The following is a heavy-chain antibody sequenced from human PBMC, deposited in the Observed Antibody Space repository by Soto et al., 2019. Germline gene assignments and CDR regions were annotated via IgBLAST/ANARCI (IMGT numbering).Heavy chain of an antibody. D-gene: IGHD3-10*02. CDR2: ISWDGGST. Sequence: GGSLRLSCAASGFTFDDYAMHWVRQAPGKGLEWDSLISWDGGSTYYADSVKGRFTISRYNSKNSLYLQMNSLRAEDTALYYCAKVGKVVDYVAFDIWGQGTIVTVSS. J-gene: IGHJ3*02. V-gene: IGHV3-43D*03. CDR3: AKVGKVVDYVAFDI. CDR1: GFTFDDYA.